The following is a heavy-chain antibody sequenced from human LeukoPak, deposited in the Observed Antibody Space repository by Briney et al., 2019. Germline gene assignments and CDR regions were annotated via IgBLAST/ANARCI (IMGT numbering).Heavy chain of an antibody. Sequence: SETLSLTCTVSGGSISSSSYYWSWIRQPPGKGLEWIGYIYYSGSTNYNPSLKSRVTISVDTSKNQFSLKLSSVTAADTAVYYCARSEYSYYGMDVWGQGTTVTVSS. CDR3: ARSEYSYYGMDV. J-gene: IGHJ6*02. CDR1: GGSISSSSYY. V-gene: IGHV4-61*01. CDR2: IYYSGST.